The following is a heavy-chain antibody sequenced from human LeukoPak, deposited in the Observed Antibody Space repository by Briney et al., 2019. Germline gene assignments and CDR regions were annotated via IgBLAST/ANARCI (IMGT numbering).Heavy chain of an antibody. J-gene: IGHJ4*02. Sequence: SETLSLTCTVSGGSISSSSYYWGWIRQPPGKGLEWIGRIYTSGSTNYNPSLKSRVTMSVDTSKNQFSLNLSSVTAADTAVYYCAREGYYYDSSGYYRVDYWGQGTLVTVSS. CDR1: GGSISSSSYY. CDR3: AREGYYYDSSGYYRVDY. CDR2: IYTSGST. V-gene: IGHV4-39*07. D-gene: IGHD3-22*01.